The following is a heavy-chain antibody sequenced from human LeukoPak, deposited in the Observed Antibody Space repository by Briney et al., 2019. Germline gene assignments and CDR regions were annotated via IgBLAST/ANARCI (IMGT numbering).Heavy chain of an antibody. V-gene: IGHV3-48*04. CDR3: ARDLWFGELLFSD. CDR2: ISSSSSTI. Sequence: GGSLRLSCAASGFTFSSYSMNWVRQAPGKGLEWVSYISSSSSTIYYADSVKGRFTISRDNAKNSLYLQMNSLRAEDTAVYYCARDLWFGELLFSDWGQGTLVTVSS. J-gene: IGHJ4*02. CDR1: GFTFSSYS. D-gene: IGHD3-10*01.